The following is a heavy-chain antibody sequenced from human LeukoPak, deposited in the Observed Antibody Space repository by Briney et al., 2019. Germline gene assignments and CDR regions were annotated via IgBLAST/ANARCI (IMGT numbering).Heavy chain of an antibody. CDR1: GFTFSRYG. CDR3: ARDGLAMVDY. J-gene: IGHJ4*02. V-gene: IGHV3-74*01. CDR2: INSDGSST. D-gene: IGHD5-18*01. Sequence: GGSLRLSCSASGFTFSRYGMHWVRQAPGKGLVWVSRINSDGSSTSYADSVKGRFTISRDNAKNTLYLQMNSLRADDTAVYYCARDGLAMVDYWGQGTLVTVSS.